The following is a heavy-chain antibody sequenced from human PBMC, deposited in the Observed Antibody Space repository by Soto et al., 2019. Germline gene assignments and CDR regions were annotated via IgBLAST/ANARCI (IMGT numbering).Heavy chain of an antibody. Sequence: QVQLVQSGAEVKKPGASVKVSCKASGYTFTGYYMHWVRQAPGQGLEWMGWINPNSGGTNYAQKFQGWVTMTRDTSISTAYMELSRLRSDDTAVYYCARDGSSGSFYYYYMDVWGQGTTVTVSS. J-gene: IGHJ6*03. CDR2: INPNSGGT. CDR3: ARDGSSGSFYYYYMDV. D-gene: IGHD3-10*01. V-gene: IGHV1-2*04. CDR1: GYTFTGYY.